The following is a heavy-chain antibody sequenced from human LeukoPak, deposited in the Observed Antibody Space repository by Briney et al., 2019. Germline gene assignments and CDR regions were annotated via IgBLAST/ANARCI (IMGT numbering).Heavy chain of an antibody. CDR3: AREVDYYGSGSQSDAFDI. V-gene: IGHV4-59*01. CDR2: IYYSGST. J-gene: IGHJ3*02. CDR1: GGSISSYY. D-gene: IGHD3-10*01. Sequence: SETLSLTCTVSGGSISSYYWSWIRQPPGKGLEWIGYIYYSGSTNYNPSLKSRVTISVETSKNQFSLKLSSVTAADTAVYYCAREVDYYGSGSQSDAFDIWGQGTMVTVSS.